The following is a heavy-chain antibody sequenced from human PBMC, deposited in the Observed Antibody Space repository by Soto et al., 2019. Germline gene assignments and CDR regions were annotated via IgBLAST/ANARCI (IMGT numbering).Heavy chain of an antibody. CDR2: FDPEDGET. Sequence: ASVKVSCKVSGYTLTELSMHWVRQAPVKGLEWMGGFDPEDGETIYAQKFQGRVTMTEDTSTDTAYMELSSLRSEDTAVYYFATSSPLRWSVYYXXYYGMDVWGQGTTVTVSS. D-gene: IGHD4-17*01. CDR3: ATSSPLRWSVYYXXYYGMDV. CDR1: GYTLTELS. V-gene: IGHV1-24*01. J-gene: IGHJ6*02.